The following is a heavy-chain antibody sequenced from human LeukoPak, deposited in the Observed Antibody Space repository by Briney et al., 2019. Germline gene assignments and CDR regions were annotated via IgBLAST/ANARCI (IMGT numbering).Heavy chain of an antibody. D-gene: IGHD1-26*01. Sequence: GGSLRLSCAASGFTFSSYEMNWVRQAPGKGLEWVSYISSSGTTIYYADSVKGRFTISRDNAKNSPCLQMNSLRAEDTAVYYCASKLWEPLDFWGQGTLVTVSS. CDR2: ISSSGTTI. CDR3: ASKLWEPLDF. CDR1: GFTFSSYE. V-gene: IGHV3-48*03. J-gene: IGHJ4*02.